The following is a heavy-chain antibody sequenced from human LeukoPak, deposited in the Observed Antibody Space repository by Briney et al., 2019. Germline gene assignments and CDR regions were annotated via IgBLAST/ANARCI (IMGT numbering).Heavy chain of an antibody. CDR3: TRGYAAARQRLPYPYY. J-gene: IGHJ4*02. D-gene: IGHD2-2*01. CDR2: IKQSGST. V-gene: IGHV4-34*01. Sequence: SETLSLTCAVYGGSFSGYYWSWIRQPPGKGLEWIGEIKQSGSTNYNPSLKSRVTISVDTSKNQFSLKLSSVTAADTALYYCTRGYAAARQRLPYPYYWGQGTLVTVSS. CDR1: GGSFSGYY.